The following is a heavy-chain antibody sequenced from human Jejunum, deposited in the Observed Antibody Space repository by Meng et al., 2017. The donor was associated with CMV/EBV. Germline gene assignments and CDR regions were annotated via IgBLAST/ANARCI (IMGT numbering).Heavy chain of an antibody. D-gene: IGHD5-24*01. J-gene: IGHJ6*02. V-gene: IGHV3-30-3*01. CDR3: ARGADDHNNYYNGVDV. Sequence: FPTRAMQWIRKAPGKGLEWVSMISYDGSETFYADFVKGRFTISRDNFKSTVYLQMNSLRSEDTSMFYCARGADDHNNYYNGVDVWGPGTTVTVSS. CDR1: FPTRA. CDR2: ISYDGSET.